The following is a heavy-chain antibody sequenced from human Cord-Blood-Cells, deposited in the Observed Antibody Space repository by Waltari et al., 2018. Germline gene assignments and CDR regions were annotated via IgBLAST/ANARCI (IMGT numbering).Heavy chain of an antibody. CDR3: ARPFPVIAAAGISGGGFDP. CDR1: GGSFSGYY. CDR2: INHSGST. D-gene: IGHD6-13*01. Sequence: QVQLQQWGAGLLKPSETLSLTCAVYGGSFSGYYWSWIRQPPGKGLEGIGEINHSGSTNYNPSLKSRVTISVDTSKNQFSLKLSSVTAADTAVYYCARPFPVIAAAGISGGGFDPWGQGTLVTVSS. J-gene: IGHJ5*02. V-gene: IGHV4-34*01.